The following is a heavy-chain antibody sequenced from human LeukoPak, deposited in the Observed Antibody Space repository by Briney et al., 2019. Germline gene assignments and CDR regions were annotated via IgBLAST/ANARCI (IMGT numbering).Heavy chain of an antibody. D-gene: IGHD1-26*01. CDR1: GGSISSYY. Sequence: SETLSLTCTVSGGSISSYYWTWIRQPPGKGLEWIGYIYYSGSTNYNPSLKSRVTISVDTSKNQFSLKLSSVTAADTAVYYCARDSRRELLHAFDIWGQGTMVTVSS. V-gene: IGHV4-59*01. CDR3: ARDSRRELLHAFDI. CDR2: IYYSGST. J-gene: IGHJ3*02.